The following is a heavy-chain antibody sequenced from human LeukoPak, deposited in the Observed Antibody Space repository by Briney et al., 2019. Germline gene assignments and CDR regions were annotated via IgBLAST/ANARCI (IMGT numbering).Heavy chain of an antibody. Sequence: PSETLSLTCTVSGGSISTNYWSWIRQPAGKGLERLRRIYNSGNTNYSPSLESRVTMSADTSKNQFSLKLSSVTAADTAVYYCARGPFDSSGYYLFDYWGQGTLVTVSS. V-gene: IGHV4-4*07. D-gene: IGHD3-22*01. J-gene: IGHJ4*02. CDR2: IYNSGNT. CDR3: ARGPFDSSGYYLFDY. CDR1: GGSISTNY.